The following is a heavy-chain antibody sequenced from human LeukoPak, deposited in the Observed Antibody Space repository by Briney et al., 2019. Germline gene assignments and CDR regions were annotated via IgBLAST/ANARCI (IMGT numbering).Heavy chain of an antibody. Sequence: PGGSLRLSCAASGFTFSSHGMHWVRQAPGKGLEWVASIRYDGSNKYYADSVKGRFTISRDNSKNTLYLQMNSLRAEDTAVYYCAKSAIYGSGGFYYMDVWGKGTTVTVSS. D-gene: IGHD3-10*01. V-gene: IGHV3-30*02. CDR2: IRYDGSNK. CDR1: GFTFSSHG. J-gene: IGHJ6*03. CDR3: AKSAIYGSGGFYYMDV.